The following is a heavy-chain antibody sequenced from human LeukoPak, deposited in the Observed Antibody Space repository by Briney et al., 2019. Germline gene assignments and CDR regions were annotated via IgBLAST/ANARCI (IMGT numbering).Heavy chain of an antibody. CDR2: ITGGGDTT. D-gene: IGHD3-10*01. Sequence: GGSLRLSCEASGFAFSSYVMSWVRQAPGKGLEWVSTITGGGDTTYYADSVKGRFTISRDNAKNSLYLQMNSLRDEDTAVYYCARDLDYYGSGNDYWGQGTLVTVSS. CDR3: ARDLDYYGSGNDY. J-gene: IGHJ4*02. V-gene: IGHV3-23*01. CDR1: GFAFSSYV.